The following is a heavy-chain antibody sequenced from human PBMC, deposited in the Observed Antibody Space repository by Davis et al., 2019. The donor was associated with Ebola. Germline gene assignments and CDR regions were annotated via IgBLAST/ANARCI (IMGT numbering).Heavy chain of an antibody. V-gene: IGHV3-48*04. Sequence: GESLKISCAASGFTFNSYSMNWVRQAPGKGLEWVSYISSSGSTIYYADSVKGRFTISRDNAKNSLYLQMNSLRAEDTAVYYCARDQVPAAINYYGMDVWGQGTTVTVSS. CDR2: ISSSGSTI. CDR3: ARDQVPAAINYYGMDV. D-gene: IGHD2-2*02. J-gene: IGHJ6*02. CDR1: GFTFNSYS.